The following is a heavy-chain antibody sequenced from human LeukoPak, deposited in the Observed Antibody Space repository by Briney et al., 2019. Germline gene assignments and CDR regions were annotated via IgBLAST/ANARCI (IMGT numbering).Heavy chain of an antibody. Sequence: SETLSLTCAVSGGSISSSNWWSWVRQPPGKGLEWIGEVYHSGSTNYNPSLKSRVTISVDKSNNQFSLKLNSVTAADTAVYHCARTTEGGYTYDYFYYYYMDVWGKGTAVTISS. V-gene: IGHV4-4*02. J-gene: IGHJ6*03. CDR1: GGSISSSNW. D-gene: IGHD5-18*01. CDR3: ARTTEGGYTYDYFYYYYMDV. CDR2: VYHSGST.